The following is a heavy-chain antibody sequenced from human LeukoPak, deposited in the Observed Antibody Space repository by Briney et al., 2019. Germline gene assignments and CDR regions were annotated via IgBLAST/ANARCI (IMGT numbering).Heavy chain of an antibody. CDR3: AKESRSGWYYFDY. D-gene: IGHD6-19*01. V-gene: IGHV3-30*18. CDR1: GFTFSTYG. Sequence: PGGSLRLSCAASGFTFSTYGMHWARQAPGKGLEWVAVISYDGSYKYYADSVKGRFTVSRDNSKNTLYLQMNSLRGEDTAVYYCAKESRSGWYYFDYWGQGTLVTVSS. CDR2: ISYDGSYK. J-gene: IGHJ4*02.